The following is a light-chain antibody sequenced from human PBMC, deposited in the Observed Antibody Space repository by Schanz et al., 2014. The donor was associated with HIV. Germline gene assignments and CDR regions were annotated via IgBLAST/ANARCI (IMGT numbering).Light chain of an antibody. CDR1: RSNIGRNT. CDR3: AAWDDSLNGVI. CDR2: RNN. J-gene: IGLJ2*01. V-gene: IGLV1-44*01. Sequence: QSVLTQPPSASGTPGQRVTISCSGSRSNIGRNTVNWHQQLPRTAPKLLIYRNNQRPSGVPDRFSGSKSGTSASLAISGLQSEDEADYYCAAWDDSLNGVIFGGGTKLTVL.